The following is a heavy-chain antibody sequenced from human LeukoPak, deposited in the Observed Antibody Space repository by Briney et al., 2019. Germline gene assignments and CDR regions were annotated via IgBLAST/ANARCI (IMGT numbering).Heavy chain of an antibody. CDR1: GFTFSTYW. CDR2: ISPDGSTT. V-gene: IGHV3-74*01. CDR3: VRGSSTWSPLGDY. Sequence: GGSLRLSCVASGFTFSTYWMHWVRQAPGQGPVWVSRISPDGSTTTYADSVRGRFSISRDNAKNTLCMQMNSLRVDDTAVYYCVRGSSTWSPLGDYWGQGTLVTVST. D-gene: IGHD6-13*01. J-gene: IGHJ4*02.